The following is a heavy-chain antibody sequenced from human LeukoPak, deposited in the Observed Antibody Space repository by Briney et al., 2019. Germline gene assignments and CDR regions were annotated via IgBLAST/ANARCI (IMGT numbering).Heavy chain of an antibody. D-gene: IGHD2-15*01. V-gene: IGHV1-46*01. CDR1: GYTFTSYY. J-gene: IGHJ4*02. CDR2: INPSGGST. Sequence: ASVKVSCKASGYTFTSYYMHWVRQAPGQGLEWMGIINPSGGSTSYAQKFQGRVTMTRDTSTSTVYMELSSLRSEDTAVYYCARDGYCSGGSCHSDVDYWGQGTLVTVSS. CDR3: ARDGYCSGGSCHSDVDY.